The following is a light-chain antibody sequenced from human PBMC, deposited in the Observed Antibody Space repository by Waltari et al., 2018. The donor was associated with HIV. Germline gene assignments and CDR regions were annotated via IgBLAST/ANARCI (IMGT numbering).Light chain of an antibody. J-gene: IGLJ1*01. CDR1: VRDRGPETF. V-gene: IGLV2-23*02. Sequence: QSALSQPASVSGSPGQAIHIACAGAVRDRGPETFVSWYQPPPGRVPRLILSEVSKRPPGVSYRFSGSTCDMSAARTISGLQAEDEADYFCSSYSTTTSSDVFGGGTTVTVL. CDR2: EVS. CDR3: SSYSTTTSSDV.